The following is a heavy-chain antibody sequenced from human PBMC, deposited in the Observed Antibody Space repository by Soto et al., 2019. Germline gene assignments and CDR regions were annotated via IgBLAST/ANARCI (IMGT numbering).Heavy chain of an antibody. D-gene: IGHD3-3*01. CDR1: GYTFTSYY. CDR3: ARGGNITIFGVVIIKYYYGMDV. Sequence: ASVKVSCKASGYTFTSYYMHWVRQTPGQGLEWMGIINPSGGSTSYAQKFQGRVTMTRDTSTSTVYMELSSLRSEDTAVYYCARGGNITIFGVVIIKYYYGMDVWGQGTTVTAP. CDR2: INPSGGST. V-gene: IGHV1-46*01. J-gene: IGHJ6*02.